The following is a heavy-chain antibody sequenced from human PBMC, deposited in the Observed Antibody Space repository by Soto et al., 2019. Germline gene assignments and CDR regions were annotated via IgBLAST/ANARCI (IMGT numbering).Heavy chain of an antibody. CDR3: ARCATLEDTNSSGNYYYFYYGMDV. V-gene: IGHV1-2*04. CDR2: INPNSGGT. J-gene: IGHJ6*02. D-gene: IGHD6-6*01. CDR1: GYTFSDFY. Sequence: QVQLVQSGAEVKKPGASVKVSCKASGYTFSDFYIHWVRQAPGQGLEWMGWINPNSGGTNYAQKFQGWVTMTRDTSTSTAYMQLSRLRSDDTAVYFCARCATLEDTNSSGNYYYFYYGMDVWGQGTTVTVSS.